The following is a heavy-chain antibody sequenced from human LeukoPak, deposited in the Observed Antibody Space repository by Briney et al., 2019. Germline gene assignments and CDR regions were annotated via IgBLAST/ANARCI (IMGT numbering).Heavy chain of an antibody. CDR3: ARDRWNDSLGFRGLDV. V-gene: IGHV4-31*03. CDR2: ISHSGTT. D-gene: IGHD1-1*01. Sequence: SETLSLTCSVSGGSIDTGDSYWTWIRQRPGKGLEWIGYISHSGTTRYNWSLQSRLTISIDTSKNEFSLKLSSVTAADTAVYFCARDRWNDSLGFRGLDVWGQGTTVAVSS. CDR1: GGSIDTGDSY. J-gene: IGHJ6*02.